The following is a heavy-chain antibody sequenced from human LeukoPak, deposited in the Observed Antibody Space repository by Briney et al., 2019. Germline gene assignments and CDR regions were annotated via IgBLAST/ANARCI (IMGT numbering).Heavy chain of an antibody. CDR3: ARVTYYYVWGRQDDFDS. Sequence: ASVKVSCKASGLSLTHDGISWVRQAPGQGLVWMGWISFYNGDTLYAQNFQGRLTVTTDTSTSTAYMELTSLTSDDTAIYFCARVTYYYVWGRQDDFDSWGQGTLVPFS. V-gene: IGHV1-18*01. CDR2: ISFYNGDT. CDR1: GLSLTHDG. D-gene: IGHD3-16*01. J-gene: IGHJ4*02.